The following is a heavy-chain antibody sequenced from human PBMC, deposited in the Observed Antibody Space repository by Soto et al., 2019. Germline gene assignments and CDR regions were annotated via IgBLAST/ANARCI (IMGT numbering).Heavy chain of an antibody. J-gene: IGHJ1*01. V-gene: IGHV3-48*02. CDR2: ISSSSSTI. D-gene: IGHD3-22*01. Sequence: GGSLRLSCAASGFTFSSYSMNWVRQAPGKGLEWVSFISSSSSTIYYADFVKGRFTISRDNAKNSLYLQMNSLRDEDTAVYYCARDPPSSNYDSSGYYPEYFQHWGQGTLVTVSS. CDR3: ARDPPSSNYDSSGYYPEYFQH. CDR1: GFTFSSYS.